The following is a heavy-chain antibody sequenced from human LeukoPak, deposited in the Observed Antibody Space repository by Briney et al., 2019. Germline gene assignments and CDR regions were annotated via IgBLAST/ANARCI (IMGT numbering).Heavy chain of an antibody. D-gene: IGHD5-18*01. CDR3: ARDKSGIYNYDYGL. CDR1: GFTFSNYA. V-gene: IGHV3-30-3*01. J-gene: IGHJ4*02. Sequence: PGGSLRLSCAASGFTFSNYAMHWVRQAPGKGLEWVAVISYDGSNKYYADSVKGRFTISRDNSKNTLYLQMNSLRAEDTAVYYCARDKSGIYNYDYGLWGQGTLVTVSS. CDR2: ISYDGSNK.